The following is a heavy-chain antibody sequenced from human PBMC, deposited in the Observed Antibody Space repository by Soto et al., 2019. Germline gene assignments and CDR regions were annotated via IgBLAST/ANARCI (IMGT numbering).Heavy chain of an antibody. CDR3: GRGRSGQIVVFH. D-gene: IGHD1-26*01. J-gene: IGHJ4*02. Sequence: ASVKVSCKASGYTFTGHYIHRVRQAPEQGPEWMGEIGPESGATRYAQRFQGRVTMTRDMSITTVYMELNNLSPDDTAVYYCGRGRSGQIVVFHWGQGTPVTVSS. CDR2: IGPESGAT. CDR1: GYTFTGHY. V-gene: IGHV1-2*02.